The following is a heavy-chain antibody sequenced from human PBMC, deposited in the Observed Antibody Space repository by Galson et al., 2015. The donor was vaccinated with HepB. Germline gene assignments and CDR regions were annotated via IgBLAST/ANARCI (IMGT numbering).Heavy chain of an antibody. Sequence: SCKVSGYPLTELSMHWVRQAPGKGLVWVSRINRDGSSTTYADSVKGRFTVSRDNAKNTLYLQMNSLRAEDTAVYYCARDETVLRHFDWLSNWGQGTLVTVSS. D-gene: IGHD3-9*01. CDR3: ARDETVLRHFDWLSN. CDR1: GYPLTELS. J-gene: IGHJ4*02. V-gene: IGHV3-74*01. CDR2: INRDGSST.